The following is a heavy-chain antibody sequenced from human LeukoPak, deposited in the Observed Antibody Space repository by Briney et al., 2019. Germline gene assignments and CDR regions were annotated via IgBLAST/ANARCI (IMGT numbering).Heavy chain of an antibody. V-gene: IGHV3-48*01. CDR3: AKVSITALDY. CDR1: GFTFSSYS. J-gene: IGHJ4*02. CDR2: ISSSSSTI. Sequence: PGGSLRLSCAASGFTFSSYSMNWVRQAPGKGLEWVSYISSSSSTIYYADSVKGRFTISRDDSKNTLYLQMNSLRAEDTAMYYCAKVSITALDYWGQGTLVTVSS. D-gene: IGHD1-20*01.